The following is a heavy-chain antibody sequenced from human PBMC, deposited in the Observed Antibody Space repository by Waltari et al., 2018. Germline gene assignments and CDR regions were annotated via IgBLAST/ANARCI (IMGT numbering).Heavy chain of an antibody. J-gene: IGHJ4*02. V-gene: IGHV4-39*01. CDR2: IYYSGST. Sequence: QLQLQESGPGLVKPSETLSLTCTVSGGSIRSSSYYWGWIRQPPGKGLEWIGSIYYSGSTYYNPSLKSRVTISVDTSKNQFSLKLSSVTAADTAVYYCARFRIVGRIDYWGQGTLVTVSS. CDR3: ARFRIVGRIDY. CDR1: GGSIRSSSYY. D-gene: IGHD1-26*01.